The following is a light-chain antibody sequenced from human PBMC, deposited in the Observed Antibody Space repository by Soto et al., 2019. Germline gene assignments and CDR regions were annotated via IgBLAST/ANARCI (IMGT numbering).Light chain of an antibody. CDR3: QSYDSSSWV. CDR1: SGSIASSY. CDR2: EDY. V-gene: IGLV6-57*04. Sequence: NFMLTQPHSVLESPGKTVTISCTRSSGSIASSYVQWYRQRPGSAPTTVIYEDYQRPSGVSDRFSGSIDTSSNSASLSISGLRTEDEADYYCQSYDSSSWVFGGGTQLTVL. J-gene: IGLJ3*02.